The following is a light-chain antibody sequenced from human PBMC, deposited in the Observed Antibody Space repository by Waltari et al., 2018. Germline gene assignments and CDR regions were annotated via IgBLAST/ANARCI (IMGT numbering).Light chain of an antibody. CDR1: QNIYTN. J-gene: IGKJ5*01. CDR3: QQYNVWPPIT. CDR2: RAS. Sequence: ELVMKQSPDTLSVSPGERATLSCRASQNIYTNLAWYQQSPGQPPRLLIYRASARASGITARFSGSGSGTEFTLTISSLQSEDSAVYYCQQYNVWPPITFGQGTRVEIK. V-gene: IGKV3-15*01.